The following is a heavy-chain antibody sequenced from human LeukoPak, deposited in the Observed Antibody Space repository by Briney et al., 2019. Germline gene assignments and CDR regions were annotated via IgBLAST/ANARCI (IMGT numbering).Heavy chain of an antibody. V-gene: IGHV3-7*01. Sequence: GGSLRLSCAASGFTFSSYWMSWVRQAPGKGLEWVANIKQDGSEKYYVDSVKGRFTISRDNAKNSLYLQMNSLRAEDTAVYYCARKGGATTYGYYYYYMDVWGKGTTVTISS. CDR3: ARKGGATTYGYYYYYMDV. D-gene: IGHD1-26*01. J-gene: IGHJ6*03. CDR1: GFTFSSYW. CDR2: IKQDGSEK.